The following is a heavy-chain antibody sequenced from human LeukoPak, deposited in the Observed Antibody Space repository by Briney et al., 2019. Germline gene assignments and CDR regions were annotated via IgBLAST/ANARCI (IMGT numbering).Heavy chain of an antibody. CDR2: ISAYNGNT. V-gene: IGHV1-18*01. Sequence: ASVKVSCKASGYTFTSYGISWVRQAPGQGLEWMGWISAYNGNTNYAQKLQGRVTMTTDTSTSTAYMELRSLRSDDTAVYYCARSDGDSSGYYLFPFDYWGQGTLVTVSS. J-gene: IGHJ4*02. D-gene: IGHD3-22*01. CDR1: GYTFTSYG. CDR3: ARSDGDSSGYYLFPFDY.